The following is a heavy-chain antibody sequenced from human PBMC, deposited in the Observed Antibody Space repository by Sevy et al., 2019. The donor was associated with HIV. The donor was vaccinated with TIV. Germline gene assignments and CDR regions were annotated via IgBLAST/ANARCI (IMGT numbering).Heavy chain of an antibody. CDR1: GGSISSYY. Sequence: SETLSLTCTVSGGSISSYYWSWIRQPPGKGLEWIGYIYYSGSTNYNPSLKSRVTISVDTSKNQFSLKLSSVTAADTAAYYCARERGYSGCNDYWGQGTLVTVSS. CDR2: IYYSGST. J-gene: IGHJ4*02. D-gene: IGHD5-12*01. V-gene: IGHV4-59*01. CDR3: ARERGYSGCNDY.